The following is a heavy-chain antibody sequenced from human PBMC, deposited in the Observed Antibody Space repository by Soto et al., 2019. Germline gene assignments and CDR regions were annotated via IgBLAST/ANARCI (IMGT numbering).Heavy chain of an antibody. CDR2: IYYSGST. V-gene: IGHV4-39*01. J-gene: IGHJ4*02. CDR1: GDSMSSSDYY. D-gene: IGHD6-19*01. CDR3: ARRTVNIRTFYSGLKTHCFDY. Sequence: QLQLHESGPGLVKPSETLSLTCAVSGDSMSSSDYYWGWIRQPPGKGLEWIGSIYYSGSTYYNPSLQRRVAISVDTPKNQFSLKLKSVTAADTAIYYCARRTVNIRTFYSGLKTHCFDYWGQGAPVTVSS.